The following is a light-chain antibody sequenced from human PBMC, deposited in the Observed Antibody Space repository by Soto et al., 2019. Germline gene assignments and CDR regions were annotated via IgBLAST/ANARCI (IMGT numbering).Light chain of an antibody. V-gene: IGKV3-15*01. CDR3: QQYNNWPPLT. CDR2: AAS. Sequence: EIVMTQSPATLSVSPWERATLSCRASQSVSSKLAWYQQKPGKAPKLLIYAASTLQSGVPSRFSGSGSGTEFTLTISSLQSEDFAVYYCQQYNNWPPLTFGGGTKVDIK. J-gene: IGKJ4*01. CDR1: QSVSSK.